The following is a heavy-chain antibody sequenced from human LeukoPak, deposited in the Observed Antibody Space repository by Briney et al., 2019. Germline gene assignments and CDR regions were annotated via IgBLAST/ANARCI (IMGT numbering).Heavy chain of an antibody. CDR3: ARPFGGTSNFDR. V-gene: IGHV4-39*01. CDR1: CHSISSSNYF. CDR2: IYYTATT. J-gene: IGHJ4*02. D-gene: IGHD4-23*01. Sequence: SDTLSLTCTVSCHSISSSNYFGGWIRQPPGKGLGWIGSIYYTATTYFKPSFKRRVTISVATSKNQFSLKLTSVTAADTAVYYCARPFGGTSNFDRWGQGCLVTV.